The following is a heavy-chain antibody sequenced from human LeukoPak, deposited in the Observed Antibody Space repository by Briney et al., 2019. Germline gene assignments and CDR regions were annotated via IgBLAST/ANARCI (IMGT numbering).Heavy chain of an antibody. D-gene: IGHD1-26*01. CDR3: ARVRGILAYSAFDI. J-gene: IGHJ3*02. V-gene: IGHV4-59*01. Sequence: PSETLSLTCTVSGGSISPYYWNWIRQPPGMGLEWLGYIYYSGGTNYNPSLKSRVTISVDTSKNQFSLKLSSVTAADTAVYYCARVRGILAYSAFDIWGQGTKVTVSS. CDR2: IYYSGGT. CDR1: GGSISPYY.